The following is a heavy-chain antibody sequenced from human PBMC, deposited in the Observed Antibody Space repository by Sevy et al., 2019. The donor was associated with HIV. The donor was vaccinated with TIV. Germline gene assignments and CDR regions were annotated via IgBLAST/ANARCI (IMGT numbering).Heavy chain of an antibody. J-gene: IGHJ4*02. CDR3: AREGPRIAQFDF. CDR1: GGSISSEDYY. V-gene: IGHV4-39*02. CDR2: IYYSGST. D-gene: IGHD6-13*01. Sequence: SDTLSLTCTVSGGSISSEDYYWGWIRQPPGKGLDWIGSIYYSGSTYYNPSLKSRVTISVDTSKNQFSLKLRSVTAADTAMYYCAREGPRIAQFDFWGQGTLVTVSS.